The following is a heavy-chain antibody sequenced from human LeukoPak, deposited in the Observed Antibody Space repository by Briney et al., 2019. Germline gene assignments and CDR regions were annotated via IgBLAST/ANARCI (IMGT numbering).Heavy chain of an antibody. CDR1: GFTSSSYA. Sequence: GGSLRLSCAASGFTSSSYALNWVRQAPGKGLEWVATVSGSGDRMYHADSVKGRFTISRDNSKNTIYLQMNSLRAEDTALYYCAKAATAPGFDFWGQGTLVTVSS. CDR2: VSGSGDRM. J-gene: IGHJ4*02. CDR3: AKAATAPGFDF. V-gene: IGHV3-23*01. D-gene: IGHD6-13*01.